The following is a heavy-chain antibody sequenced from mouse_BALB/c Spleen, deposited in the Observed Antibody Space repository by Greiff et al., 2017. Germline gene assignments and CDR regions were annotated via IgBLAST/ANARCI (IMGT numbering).Heavy chain of an antibody. CDR2: ISYDGSN. V-gene: IGHV3-6*02. CDR3: ARERVYDYDDAMDY. Sequence: ESGPGLVKPSQSLSLTCSVTGYSITSGYYWNWIRQFPGNKLEWMGYISYDGSNNYNPSLKNRISITRDTSKNQFFLKLNSVTTEDTATYYCARERVYDYDDAMDYWGQGTSVTVSS. CDR1: GYSITSGYY. D-gene: IGHD2-4*01. J-gene: IGHJ4*01.